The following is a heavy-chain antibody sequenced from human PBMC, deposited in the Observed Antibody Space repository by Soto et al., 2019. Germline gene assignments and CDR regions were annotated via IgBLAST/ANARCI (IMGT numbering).Heavy chain of an antibody. D-gene: IGHD6-19*01. J-gene: IGHJ4*02. V-gene: IGHV5-51*01. CDR3: ARQGRRGSSLSGWYVY. CDR2: IYPGDSDT. Sequence: GESLKISCKGSGYSFTSYWIGWVRQMPGKGLEWMGIIYPGDSDTRYSPSFQGQVTISADKSISTAYLQWSSLKASDTAMYYCARQGRRGSSLSGWYVYWGQGTLVTVSS. CDR1: GYSFTSYW.